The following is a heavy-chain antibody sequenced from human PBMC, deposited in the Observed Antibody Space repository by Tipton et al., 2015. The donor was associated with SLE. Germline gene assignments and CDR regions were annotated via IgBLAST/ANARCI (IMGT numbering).Heavy chain of an antibody. Sequence: TLSLTCTVSGGSFSTYYWSWIRQPAGKGLEWIGRIDTSGATIYNPSLKSRVTMSKDTSKNQFSLKLSSVTAADSALYFCARGGYSAGPFDPWGQGILVTVSS. J-gene: IGHJ5*02. CDR1: GGSFSTYY. D-gene: IGHD4/OR15-4a*01. CDR2: IDTSGAT. V-gene: IGHV4-4*07. CDR3: ARGGYSAGPFDP.